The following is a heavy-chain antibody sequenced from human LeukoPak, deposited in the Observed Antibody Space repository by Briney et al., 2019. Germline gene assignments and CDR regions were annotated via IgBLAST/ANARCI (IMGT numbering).Heavy chain of an antibody. CDR2: ISSSSSTI. V-gene: IGHV3-48*01. D-gene: IGHD3-9*01. CDR1: GFTFSRYS. J-gene: IGHJ3*02. CDR3: AKSCWFNQRNFDAFDI. Sequence: GGSLRLSCAASGFTFSRYSMIWVRQAPGKGLEWVSYISSSSSTIHYADSLKGRFTISRDNAKNSLYLQMNSLRAEDTAVYYCAKSCWFNQRNFDAFDIWGQGTMVTVSS.